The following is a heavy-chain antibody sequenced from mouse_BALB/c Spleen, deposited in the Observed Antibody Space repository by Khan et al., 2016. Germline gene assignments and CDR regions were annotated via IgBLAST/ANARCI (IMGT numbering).Heavy chain of an antibody. CDR1: GLTLNTYA. Sequence: EVQLVESGGGLVQPTGSLKLSCAASGLTLNTYAMNWVRQAPGKGLEWVARIRSKSKDYATYYDESVKDRFTISRDDSQNILYLEMNNLKTEDSACYYGERDYDGGFAYWGQGTLVTVSP. CDR2: IRSKSKDYAT. J-gene: IGHJ3*01. CDR3: ERDYDGGFAY. D-gene: IGHD2-12*01. V-gene: IGHV10-1*02.